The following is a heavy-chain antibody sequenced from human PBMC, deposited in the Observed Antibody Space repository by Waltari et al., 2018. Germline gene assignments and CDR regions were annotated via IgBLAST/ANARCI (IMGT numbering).Heavy chain of an antibody. V-gene: IGHV3-23*01. D-gene: IGHD3-10*01. Sequence: EVQLLDSGGGLVQPGGSLRLSCAASGFPFSNFAMTWVRQAPGKGLEGVSVISDSGSDTYYAESVKGRFTVSRDNSKNTLYLQMNSLRAEDTAVYQCAKDSPFGDDWGQGTLVTVSS. CDR2: ISDSGSDT. CDR1: GFPFSNFA. CDR3: AKDSPFGDD. J-gene: IGHJ4*02.